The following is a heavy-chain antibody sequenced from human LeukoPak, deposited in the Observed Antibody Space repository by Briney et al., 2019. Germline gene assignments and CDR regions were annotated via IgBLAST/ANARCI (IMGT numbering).Heavy chain of an antibody. V-gene: IGHV4-59*01. J-gene: IGHJ2*01. CDR3: AYAPVGAAWYFDL. D-gene: IGHD1-26*01. CDR2: IYYSGST. CDR1: GGSISSYY. Sequence: SETLSLTCTVSGGSISSYYWSWIRQPPGKGLEWIGYIYYSGSTNYNPSLKSRVTISVDTSKNQFSLKLSSVTAADTAVYYCAYAPVGAAWYFDLWGRGTLVTVSS.